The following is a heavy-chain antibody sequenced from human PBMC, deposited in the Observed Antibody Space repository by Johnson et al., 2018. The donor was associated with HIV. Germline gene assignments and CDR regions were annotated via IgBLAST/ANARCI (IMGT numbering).Heavy chain of an antibody. Sequence: EVQLVESGGGLIQSGGSLRLSCAASGFTVSSNYMSWVRQAPGKGLEWVSVIYSGGSTYYADSVKGRFTISRDNSKNTLYLQMNSLRAEDTAVYYCARGGSYLTLDDAFDIWGQGTMVTVSS. CDR3: ARGGSYLTLDDAFDI. V-gene: IGHV3-66*01. J-gene: IGHJ3*02. CDR1: GFTVSSNY. CDR2: IYSGGST. D-gene: IGHD1-26*01.